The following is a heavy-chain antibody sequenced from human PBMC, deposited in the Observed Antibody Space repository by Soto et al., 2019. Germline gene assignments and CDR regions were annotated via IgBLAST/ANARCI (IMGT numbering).Heavy chain of an antibody. D-gene: IGHD5-12*01. Sequence: GSLRLSCAASGFTFSSYGMHWVRQAPGKGLEWVAVIWYDGSNKYYADSVKGRFTISRDNSKNTLYLQMNSLRAEDTAVYYCARDQVDPGYDLYGMDVWGQGTTVTVSS. CDR3: ARDQVDPGYDLYGMDV. J-gene: IGHJ6*02. V-gene: IGHV3-33*01. CDR1: GFTFSSYG. CDR2: IWYDGSNK.